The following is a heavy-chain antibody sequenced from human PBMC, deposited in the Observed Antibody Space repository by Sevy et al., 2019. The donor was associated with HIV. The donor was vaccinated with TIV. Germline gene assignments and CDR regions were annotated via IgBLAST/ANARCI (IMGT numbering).Heavy chain of an antibody. J-gene: IGHJ6*03. CDR2: INHSGST. V-gene: IGHV4-34*01. Sequence: SETLSLTCTVYGGSFSGYYWSWIRQPPGKGLEWIGEINHSGSTNYNPSLKSRVTISVDTSNNQFSLKLSSVTAAVTAVYCCARGVIVVPAAMPYYYYYYMDVWGKGTTVTVSS. CDR1: GGSFSGYY. CDR3: ARGVIVVPAAMPYYYYYYMDV. D-gene: IGHD2-2*01.